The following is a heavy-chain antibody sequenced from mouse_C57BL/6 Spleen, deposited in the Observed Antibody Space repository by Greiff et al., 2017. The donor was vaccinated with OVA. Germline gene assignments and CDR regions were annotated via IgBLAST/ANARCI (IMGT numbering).Heavy chain of an antibody. J-gene: IGHJ4*01. D-gene: IGHD2-3*01. CDR2: ISSGGSYT. CDR3: ARGYDGYYNYAMDY. Sequence: EVHLVESGGDLVKPGGSLKLSCAASGFTFSSYGMSWVRQTPDKRLEWVATISSGGSYTYYPDSVKGRFTISRDNAKNTLYLQMSSLKSEDTAMYYCARGYDGYYNYAMDYWGQGTSVTVSS. CDR1: GFTFSSYG. V-gene: IGHV5-6*01.